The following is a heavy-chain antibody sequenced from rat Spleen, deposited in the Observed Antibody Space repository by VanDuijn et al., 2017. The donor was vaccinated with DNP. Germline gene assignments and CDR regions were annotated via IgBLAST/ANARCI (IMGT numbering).Heavy chain of an antibody. J-gene: IGHJ4*01. D-gene: IGHD1-11*01. V-gene: IGHV5-29*01. CDR3: ATFEGRDA. Sequence: EVQLVESGGGLVQPGRSLKLSCAASGFTFSNYGMAWVRQAPTKGLEWVATILYDGSGTYYRDSVKGRFTISRDNAKSTLYLQMDSLRSEDTASYYCATFEGRDAWGQGTSVTVSS. CDR1: GFTFSNYG. CDR2: ILYDGSGT.